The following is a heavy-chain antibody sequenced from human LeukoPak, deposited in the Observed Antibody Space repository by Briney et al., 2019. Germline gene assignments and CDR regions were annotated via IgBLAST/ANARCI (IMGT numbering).Heavy chain of an antibody. Sequence: SDTLSLTCTVSGGSISTYYWSWIRQPPGKGLEWIGYIYYSGNTNCNPSLKSRVTMSIDTSKNQFSLKLTSVTAADTAVYYCARVGSGSFDYWGQGTLVTVSS. J-gene: IGHJ4*02. CDR2: IYYSGNT. CDR3: ARVGSGSFDY. D-gene: IGHD3-10*01. V-gene: IGHV4-59*07. CDR1: GGSISTYY.